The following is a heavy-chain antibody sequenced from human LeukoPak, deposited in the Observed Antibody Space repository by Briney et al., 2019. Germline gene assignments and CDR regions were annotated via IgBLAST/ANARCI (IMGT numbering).Heavy chain of an antibody. CDR2: IYSSGST. Sequence: SETLSLTCTVSGVSISSTNSYWGWIRQSPRTGLEWIGSIYSSGSTYYNPSLKSRVTISIDTSENQFSLKLTSVTAADTAVYYCARKREGPTTGIDYWGQGTLVTVSS. CDR3: ARKREGPTTGIDY. J-gene: IGHJ4*02. D-gene: IGHD1-26*01. V-gene: IGHV4-39*07. CDR1: GVSISSTNSY.